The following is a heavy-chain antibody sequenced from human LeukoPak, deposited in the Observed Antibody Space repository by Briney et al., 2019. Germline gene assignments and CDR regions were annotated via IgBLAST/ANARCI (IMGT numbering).Heavy chain of an antibody. Sequence: SETLSLTCTVSGGSVSNSSYYWGWIRQPPGKGLEWIGYIYYSGSTNYNPSLKSRVTISVDTSKNQFSLKLSSVTAADTAVYYCARAGYDSPFDYWGQGTLVTVSS. CDR1: GGSVSNSSYY. V-gene: IGHV4-61*01. J-gene: IGHJ4*02. CDR2: IYYSGST. D-gene: IGHD5-12*01. CDR3: ARAGYDSPFDY.